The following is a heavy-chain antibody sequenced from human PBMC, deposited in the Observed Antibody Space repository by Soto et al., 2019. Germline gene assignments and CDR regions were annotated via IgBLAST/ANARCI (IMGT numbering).Heavy chain of an antibody. CDR2: ISAYNGNT. V-gene: IGHV1-18*01. Sequence: QVQLVQSGAEVKKPGASVKVSCKASGYTFTSYGISWVRQAPGQGLEWMGWISAYNGNTNYAQKLQGRVTMTTDTSTSTAYMELRSLRSVDTAVYYCAGYSGYDWGPTYYYMDVWGKGTTVTVSS. D-gene: IGHD5-12*01. CDR3: AGYSGYDWGPTYYYMDV. CDR1: GYTFTSYG. J-gene: IGHJ6*03.